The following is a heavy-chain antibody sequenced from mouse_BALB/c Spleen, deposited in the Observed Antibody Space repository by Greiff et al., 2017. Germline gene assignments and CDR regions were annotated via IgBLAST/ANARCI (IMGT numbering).Heavy chain of an antibody. CDR2: IWGDGST. J-gene: IGHJ3*01. Sequence: VMLVESGPGLVAPSQSLSITCTVSGFSLTGYGVNWVRQPPGKGLEWLGMIWGDGSTDYNSALKSRLSISKDNSKSQVFLKMNSLQTDDTARYYCAREQGYRYPWFAYWGQGTLVTVSA. CDR1: GFSLTGYG. CDR3: AREQGYRYPWFAY. D-gene: IGHD2-14*01. V-gene: IGHV2-6-7*01.